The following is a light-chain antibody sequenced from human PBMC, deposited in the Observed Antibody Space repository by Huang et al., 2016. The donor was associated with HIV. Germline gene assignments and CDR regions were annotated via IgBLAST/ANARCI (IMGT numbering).Light chain of an antibody. Sequence: DIQMTQSPSSLSASVGDRVTITCQASQDISTYLNWYQQKPGNSPKVLIYAASNLATGVPSRFSGSGSGTDFTFTISSLQPGDIATYYCQQYDNLPWTFGQGTKVEIK. J-gene: IGKJ1*01. V-gene: IGKV1-33*01. CDR2: AAS. CDR3: QQYDNLPWT. CDR1: QDISTY.